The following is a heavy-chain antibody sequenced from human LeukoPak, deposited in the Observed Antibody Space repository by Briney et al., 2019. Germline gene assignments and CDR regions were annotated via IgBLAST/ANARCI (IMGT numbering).Heavy chain of an antibody. CDR2: ISGGGGST. Sequence: GGSLRLSCAASGFTFSSYAMSWVRQAPGKGLEWVSAISGGGGSTYYADSVKGRFTISRDNSKNTLYLQMNSLRAEDTAVYYCAKDLGGGSGSYFDAFDIWGQGTMVTVSS. D-gene: IGHD3-10*01. J-gene: IGHJ3*02. CDR3: AKDLGGGSGSYFDAFDI. CDR1: GFTFSSYA. V-gene: IGHV3-23*01.